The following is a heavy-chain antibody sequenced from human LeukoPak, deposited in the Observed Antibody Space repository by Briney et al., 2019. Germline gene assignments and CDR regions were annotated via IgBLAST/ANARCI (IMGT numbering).Heavy chain of an antibody. Sequence: ASVKVSCKASGYTFTGYYMHWVRQAPGQGLEWMGWINPNSGGTNYAQKFQGRVTMTRDTSISTAYMELSRPRSDDTAVYYCARVPADYYYYYYMDVWGKGTTVTVSS. CDR3: ARVPADYYYYYYMDV. J-gene: IGHJ6*03. CDR2: INPNSGGT. V-gene: IGHV1-2*02. CDR1: GYTFTGYY.